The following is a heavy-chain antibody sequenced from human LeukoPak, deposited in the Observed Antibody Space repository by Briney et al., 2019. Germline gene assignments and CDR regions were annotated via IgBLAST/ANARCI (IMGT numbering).Heavy chain of an antibody. Sequence: PSETLSLTCSVSGVSISSGSNYWGWIRQPPGKTLEWIGSIYSSGSTYYNPSLKSRVIILIDTAKNHFSLNLSSVTAADTAVYYCARSDGYGLVGIWGQGTMITVSS. V-gene: IGHV4-39*07. CDR2: IYSSGST. D-gene: IGHD3-10*01. CDR3: ARSDGYGLVGI. J-gene: IGHJ3*02. CDR1: GVSISSGSNY.